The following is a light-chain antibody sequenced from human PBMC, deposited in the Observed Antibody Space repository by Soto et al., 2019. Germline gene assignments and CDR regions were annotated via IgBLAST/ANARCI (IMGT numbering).Light chain of an antibody. CDR3: QTLDSSLTSSRV. Sequence: QSVLTQPPSVSGAPGQRVTISCTGSISNIGRGYDVPWYQQLPGSAPRLLLSGDSNRPSGVPDRFSGSRSGTSASLAIPGLQAEDAGDEYGQTLDSSLTSSRVFGGGTKLTGL. CDR2: GDS. J-gene: IGLJ3*02. V-gene: IGLV1-40*01. CDR1: ISNIGRGYD.